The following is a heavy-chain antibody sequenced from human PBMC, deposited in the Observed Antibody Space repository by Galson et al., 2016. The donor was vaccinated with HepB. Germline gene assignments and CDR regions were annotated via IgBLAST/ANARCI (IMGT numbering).Heavy chain of an antibody. V-gene: IGHV3-7*03. J-gene: IGHJ4*02. CDR2: IKQDGSEK. Sequence: SLRLSCATSGFTFSTYWMSWVRQAPGKGLEWVANIKQDGSEKNYVDSVKGRFTISRDNAKNSLYLQMDSLRAEDTAVYFCARRGDAFDYWGQGTLVTVSS. CDR1: GFTFSTYW. CDR3: ARRGDAFDY. D-gene: IGHD3-16*01.